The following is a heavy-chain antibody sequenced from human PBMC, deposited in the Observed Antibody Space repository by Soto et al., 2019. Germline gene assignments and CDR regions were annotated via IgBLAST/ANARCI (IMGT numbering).Heavy chain of an antibody. CDR1: GGSISSGGYY. J-gene: IGHJ4*02. V-gene: IGHV4-31*03. CDR2: SYYSGST. CDR3: XXXXXXXXXXPTTFDY. Sequence: QVQLQESGPGLVKPSQTLSLTCTVSGGSISSGGYYWSWIRQHPGKGLEWIGYSYYSGSTYYNPSLKSRLXXXXXXXXXXXXXXXXXXXXXXXXXXXXXXXXXXXXXPTTFDYWGQGTLVTVSS. D-gene: IGHD1-1*01.